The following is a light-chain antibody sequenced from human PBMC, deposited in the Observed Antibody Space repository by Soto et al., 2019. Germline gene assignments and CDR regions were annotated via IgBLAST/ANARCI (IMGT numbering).Light chain of an antibody. CDR1: SSDVGGYNY. J-gene: IGLJ2*01. CDR3: CSYAGSSNVV. Sequence: QSALTQPRSVSGSPGQSVTISCTGTSSDVGGYNYVSWYQQHPGKAPKLMIYDVSKRPSGVPDRFSGSKSGNTASLTISGLQAEDEADYYCCSYAGSSNVVFGGGTKVTV. CDR2: DVS. V-gene: IGLV2-11*01.